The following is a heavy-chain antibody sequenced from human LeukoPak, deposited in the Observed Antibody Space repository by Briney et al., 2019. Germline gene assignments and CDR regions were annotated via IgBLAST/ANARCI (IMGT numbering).Heavy chain of an antibody. Sequence: GGSLRLSCAASGFTFSSYWMSWVRQAPGKGLEWVANIKQDGSEKCYVDSVKGRFTISRDNAKNSPYLQMNSLRAEDTAVYYCARVRGGRNYYGMDVWGQGTTVTVSS. CDR1: GFTFSSYW. J-gene: IGHJ6*02. D-gene: IGHD3-10*01. V-gene: IGHV3-7*01. CDR3: ARVRGGRNYYGMDV. CDR2: IKQDGSEK.